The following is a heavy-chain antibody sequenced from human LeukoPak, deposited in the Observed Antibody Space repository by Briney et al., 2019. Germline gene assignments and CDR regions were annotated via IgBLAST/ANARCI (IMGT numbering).Heavy chain of an antibody. D-gene: IGHD3-3*01. Sequence: LRLSCAASGCTFSSYAMSWIRQPPGKGLEWIGYIYHSGSTYYNPSLKSRVTISVDRSKNQFSLKLSSVTAADTAVYYCAREGTYYDFWSGYYSYFDYWGQGTLVTVSS. CDR1: GCTFSSYA. J-gene: IGHJ4*02. CDR3: AREGTYYDFWSGYYSYFDY. V-gene: IGHV4-30-2*01. CDR2: IYHSGST.